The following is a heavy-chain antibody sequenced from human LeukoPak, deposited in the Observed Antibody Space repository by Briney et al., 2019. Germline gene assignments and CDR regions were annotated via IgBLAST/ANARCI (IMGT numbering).Heavy chain of an antibody. V-gene: IGHV3-43*02. CDR2: ISGDGGST. Sequence: GGSLRLSCAASGFTFDDYAMHWVRQASGKGLEWVSLISGDGGSTYYADSVKGRFTISRDNSKNTLYLQMNSLRAEDTAVYYCAKEPTVTGYWGQGTLVTVSS. CDR3: AKEPTVTGY. CDR1: GFTFDDYA. D-gene: IGHD4-17*01. J-gene: IGHJ4*02.